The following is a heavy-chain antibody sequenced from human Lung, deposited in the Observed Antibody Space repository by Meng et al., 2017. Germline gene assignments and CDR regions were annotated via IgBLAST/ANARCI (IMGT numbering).Heavy chain of an antibody. V-gene: IGHV4-34*01. Sequence: QGQLQQWGAGLLKPSETRSLTCVVSGGSFSDYYWSWIRQPPGKGLEWIGEINHSGSTNYNPSLESRATISVDTSQNNLSLKLNSVTAADSAVYYCARGPTTVAHDFDYWGQGTLVTVSS. CDR2: INHSGST. J-gene: IGHJ4*02. CDR3: ARGPTTVAHDFDY. CDR1: GGSFSDYY. D-gene: IGHD4-11*01.